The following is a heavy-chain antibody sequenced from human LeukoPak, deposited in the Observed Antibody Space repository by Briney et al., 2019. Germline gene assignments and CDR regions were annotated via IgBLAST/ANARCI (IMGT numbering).Heavy chain of an antibody. J-gene: IGHJ4*02. V-gene: IGHV5-51*01. CDR1: GSRFASFW. CDR2: IYPGDSDT. D-gene: IGHD6-13*01. CDR3: ARSANIAAAGNDNDY. Sequence: GESLQISCKGSGSRFASFWIGWVRRLPGKGLEWMGIIYPGDSDTKYSPSFQGQVTMSADKSISTAFLQWSSLKASDTAMYYCARSANIAAAGNDNDYWGQGTLVTVSS.